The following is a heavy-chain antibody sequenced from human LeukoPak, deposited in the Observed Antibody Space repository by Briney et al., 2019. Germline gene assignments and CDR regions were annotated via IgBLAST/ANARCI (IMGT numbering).Heavy chain of an antibody. D-gene: IGHD6-6*01. V-gene: IGHV4-31*03. Sequence: SETLSLTCNVSGDSISSGGNFWTWIRQHPGKGLEWVGYISYSGSTSYYNPSLKSRLTISVDTSKNHFSLKLSSVTAADTAVYYCARGRSSSSSDDYWGQGTLVTVSS. CDR1: GDSISSGGNF. J-gene: IGHJ4*02. CDR3: ARGRSSSSSDDY. CDR2: ISYSGSTS.